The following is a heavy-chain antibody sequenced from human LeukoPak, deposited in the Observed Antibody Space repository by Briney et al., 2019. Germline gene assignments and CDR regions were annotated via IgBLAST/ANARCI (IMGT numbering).Heavy chain of an antibody. CDR2: IYYISNT. J-gene: IGHJ4*02. Sequence: SETLSLTCAVSGVSVGSSGYYWTWIRQPPGGGLEWIGYIYYISNTNYNPSLKSRVTMSLNPPGNQFSLKLNSVTAADTAIYYCARTQSQSGSYRYYFGYWGQGTLVTVSS. CDR3: ARTQSQSGSYRYYFGY. D-gene: IGHD1-26*01. V-gene: IGHV4-61*08. CDR1: GVSVGSSGYY.